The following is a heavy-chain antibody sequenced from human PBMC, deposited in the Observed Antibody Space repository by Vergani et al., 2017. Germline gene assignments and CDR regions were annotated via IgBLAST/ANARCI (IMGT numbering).Heavy chain of an antibody. CDR1: GGSISSYY. CDR3: ARAYLGYYDSSGYYYPPTLDY. V-gene: IGHV4-59*01. J-gene: IGHJ4*02. CDR2: IYYSGST. D-gene: IGHD3-22*01. Sequence: QVQLQESGPGLVKPSETLSLTCTVSGGSISSYYWSWIRQPPGKGLEWIGYIYYSGSTNYNPSLKSRVTISVDTSKNQFSLKLSSVTAADTAVYYCARAYLGYYDSSGYYYPPTLDYWGQGTLVTVSS.